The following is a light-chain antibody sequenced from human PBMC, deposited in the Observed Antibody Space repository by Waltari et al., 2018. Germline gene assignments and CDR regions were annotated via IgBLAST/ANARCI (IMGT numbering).Light chain of an antibody. Sequence: VLTQSPATLSVSPGERATLSCRASQSVGSNLAWYQQKPGQAPRLLIYGASTRATGIPARFSGSGSGTEFTLTISSLQSEDFAVYYCQQYNNWPITFGGGTKVEIK. V-gene: IGKV3-15*01. J-gene: IGKJ4*01. CDR2: GAS. CDR3: QQYNNWPIT. CDR1: QSVGSN.